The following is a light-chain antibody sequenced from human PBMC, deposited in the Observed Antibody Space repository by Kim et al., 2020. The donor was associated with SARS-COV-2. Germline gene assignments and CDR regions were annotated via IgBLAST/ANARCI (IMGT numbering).Light chain of an antibody. CDR2: KND. CDR3: AAWDDIVSGYV. Sequence: ISCSGSNSNIGHNYVAWYQHPPRTAPELLISKNDQWPSGIPDQFSGSQFGTSASLAISGLRCGDEADYYCAAWDDIVSGYVFGTGTKVTVL. J-gene: IGLJ1*01. CDR1: NSNIGHNY. V-gene: IGLV1-47*01.